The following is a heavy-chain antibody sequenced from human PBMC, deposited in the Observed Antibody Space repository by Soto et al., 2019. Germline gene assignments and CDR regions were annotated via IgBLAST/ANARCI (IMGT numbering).Heavy chain of an antibody. CDR1: GDSVSSNSAA. J-gene: IGHJ3*02. V-gene: IGHV6-1*01. CDR2: TYYRSKWYN. Sequence: KQSQTLSLTCAISGDSVSSNSAAWNWIRQSPSRGLEWLGRTYYRSKWYNDYAVSVKSRITINPDTSKNQFSLQLNSVTPEDTAVYYCARELSSSSIEAGGERAFDIWGQGTMVTVSS. CDR3: ARELSSSSIEAGGERAFDI. D-gene: IGHD6-6*01.